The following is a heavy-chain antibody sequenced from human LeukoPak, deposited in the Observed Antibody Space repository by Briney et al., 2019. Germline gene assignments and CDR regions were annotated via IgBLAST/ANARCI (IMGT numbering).Heavy chain of an antibody. CDR3: AKDQSYDILTGYYDY. CDR1: GFTFSSYG. V-gene: IGHV3-30*18. D-gene: IGHD3-9*01. Sequence: GGSLRLSCAASGFTFSSYGMHRGRQAPGKGLEWGAVISYDGSNKYYADSVKGRFTISRDNSKNTLYLQMNSLRAEDTAVYYCAKDQSYDILTGYYDYWGQGTLVTVSS. J-gene: IGHJ4*02. CDR2: ISYDGSNK.